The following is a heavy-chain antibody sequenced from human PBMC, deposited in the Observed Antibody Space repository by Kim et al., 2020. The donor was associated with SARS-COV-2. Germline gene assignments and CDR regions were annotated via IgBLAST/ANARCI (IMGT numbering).Heavy chain of an antibody. D-gene: IGHD3-10*01. J-gene: IGHJ4*02. Sequence: GGSLRLSCAASGFTFSSYAMHWVRQAPGKGLEWVAVISYDGSNKYYADSVKGRFTISRDNSKNTLYLQMNSLRAEDTAVYYCARVSYYGSGSYYKAPSLDYWGQGTLVTVSS. V-gene: IGHV3-30*04. CDR1: GFTFSSYA. CDR3: ARVSYYGSGSYYKAPSLDY. CDR2: ISYDGSNK.